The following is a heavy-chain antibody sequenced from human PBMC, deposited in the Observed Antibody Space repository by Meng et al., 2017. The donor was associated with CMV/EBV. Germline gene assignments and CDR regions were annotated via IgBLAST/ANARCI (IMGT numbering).Heavy chain of an antibody. CDR1: YD. J-gene: IGHJ4*02. CDR3: AKDWRYCSSTSCYPEETYYFDY. Sequence: YDMSWVRQDPGKGLEWVSAISGSGGSTYYADSVKGRFTISRDNSKNTLYLQMNSLRAEDTAVYYCAKDWRYCSSTSCYPEETYYFDYWGQGTLVTVSS. D-gene: IGHD2-2*01. V-gene: IGHV3-23*01. CDR2: ISGSGGST.